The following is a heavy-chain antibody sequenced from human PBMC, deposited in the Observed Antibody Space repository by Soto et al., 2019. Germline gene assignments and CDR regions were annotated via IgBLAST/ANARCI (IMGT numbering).Heavy chain of an antibody. CDR2: ISSSGRA. J-gene: IGHJ4*02. D-gene: IGHD6-19*01. CDR3: ARALYPHRAGAGIGYLDS. Sequence: SETLSLTCTVSGDSVNNKAFSWTWIRQHPGKSPGRIGRISSSGRASYSPSLKRRVAISLDASKNHFSLQLTLLTSTATSAYECARALYPHRAGAGIGYLDSLGPGTLVTAS. V-gene: IGHV4-31*03. CDR1: GDSVNNKAFS.